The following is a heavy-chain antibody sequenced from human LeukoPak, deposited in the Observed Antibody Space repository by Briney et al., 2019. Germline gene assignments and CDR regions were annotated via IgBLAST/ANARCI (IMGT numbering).Heavy chain of an antibody. CDR1: GGSVSSGSYY. V-gene: IGHV4-61*01. J-gene: IGHJ4*02. CDR2: IYYSGST. D-gene: IGHD3-22*01. CDR3: ARDQNEYYYDSSGYSL. Sequence: SETLSLTCTVSGGSVSSGSYYWSWVRQPPGKGLEWIGYIYYSGSTNYNPSLKSRVTISVDTSRNQFSLKLSSVTAADTAVYYCARDQNEYYYDSSGYSLWGQGTLVTISS.